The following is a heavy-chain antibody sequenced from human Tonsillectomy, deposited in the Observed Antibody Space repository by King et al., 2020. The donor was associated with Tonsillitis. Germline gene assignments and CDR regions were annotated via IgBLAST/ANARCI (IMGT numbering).Heavy chain of an antibody. V-gene: IGHV3-21*01. Sequence: VQLVESGGGLVKPGGSLRLSCAASGFPFSNYIMNWVRRAPGKGLEWVASLDSSSSYIYYAGSVKGRFTISRDDAKNSLYLILNSLRVEDRAVYSCARDNTRYGDYVNAFDMWGKGTGVTVSS. J-gene: IGHJ3*02. CDR3: ARDNTRYGDYVNAFDM. D-gene: IGHD5-12*01. CDR1: GFPFSNYI. CDR2: LDSSSSYI.